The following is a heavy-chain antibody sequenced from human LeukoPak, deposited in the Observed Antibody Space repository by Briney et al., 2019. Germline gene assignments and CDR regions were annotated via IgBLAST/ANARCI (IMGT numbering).Heavy chain of an antibody. J-gene: IGHJ6*03. CDR2: IYYSGST. D-gene: IGHD6-6*01. CDR3: AGGGASSSSVYYYYYMDV. CDR1: GGSISSSSYY. V-gene: IGHV4-39*07. Sequence: SETLSLTCTVSGGSISSSSYYWGWIRQPPGKGLEWIGSIYYSGSTYYNPSLKSRVTISVDTSKNQFSLQLNSVTPEDTAVYYCAGGGASSSSVYYYYYMDVWGKGTTVTVSS.